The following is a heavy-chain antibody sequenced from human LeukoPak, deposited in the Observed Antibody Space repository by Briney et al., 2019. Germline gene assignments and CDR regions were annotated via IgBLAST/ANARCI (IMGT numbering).Heavy chain of an antibody. D-gene: IGHD5-18*01. CDR3: ARIEAVTRGYNHAYYFDY. V-gene: IGHV4-38-2*02. Sequence: PSETLSLTCTVSGYSISSGYYWGWIRQPPGKGLEWIGNIYHNGNTYYNPSLKSRVTISVDTSKKQFPLKLRTATAADTAVYYCARIEAVTRGYNHAYYFDYWGQGTLVTVSS. CDR2: IYHNGNT. CDR1: GYSISSGYY. J-gene: IGHJ4*02.